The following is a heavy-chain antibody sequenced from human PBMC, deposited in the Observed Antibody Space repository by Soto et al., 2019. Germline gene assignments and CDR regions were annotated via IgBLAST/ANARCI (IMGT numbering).Heavy chain of an antibody. CDR1: GFTFSSYG. D-gene: IGHD3-22*01. J-gene: IGHJ6*02. Sequence: PGGSLRLSCAASGFTFSSYGMHWVRQAPGKGLEWVAVIWYDGSNKYYADSVKGRFTISRDNSKNTLYLQMNSLRAEDTAVYYCARDLGYYDSSGYMVPWAGNYYYYGMDVWGQGTTVTVSS. CDR2: IWYDGSNK. V-gene: IGHV3-33*01. CDR3: ARDLGYYDSSGYMVPWAGNYYYYGMDV.